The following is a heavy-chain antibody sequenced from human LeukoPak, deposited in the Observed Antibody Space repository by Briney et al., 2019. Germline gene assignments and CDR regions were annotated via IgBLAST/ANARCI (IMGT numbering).Heavy chain of an antibody. CDR3: ATFGSYFAFDI. CDR1: GYTFTSYG. CDR2: ISTYNGHT. D-gene: IGHD1-26*01. J-gene: IGHJ3*02. V-gene: IGHV1-18*01. Sequence: GASVKVSFKASGYTFTSYGISWVRQAPGQGLEWMGWISTYNGHTNYAQKLQGRVTMTTDTSTSTAYMELRSLRSDDTAVYYCATFGSYFAFDIWGQGTMVTVSS.